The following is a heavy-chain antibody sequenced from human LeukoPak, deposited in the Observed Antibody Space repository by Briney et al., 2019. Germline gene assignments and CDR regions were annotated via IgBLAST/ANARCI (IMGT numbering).Heavy chain of an antibody. CDR1: GGSISSYY. CDR3: ARGRGYSYGDPSYYYYYYYMDV. Sequence: SETLSLTCTVSGGSISSYYWSWMRQPAGKGLEWIGRIYTSGSTNYNPSLKSRVTMSLDTSKNQFSLKLSSVTAADTAVYYCARGRGYSYGDPSYYYYYYYMDVWGKGTTVTVSS. V-gene: IGHV4-4*07. D-gene: IGHD5-18*01. CDR2: IYTSGST. J-gene: IGHJ6*03.